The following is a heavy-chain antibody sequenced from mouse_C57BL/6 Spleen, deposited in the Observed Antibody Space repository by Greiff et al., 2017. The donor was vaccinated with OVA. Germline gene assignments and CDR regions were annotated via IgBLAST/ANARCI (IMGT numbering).Heavy chain of an antibody. Sequence: VQLQQSGPVLVKPGASVKMSCKASGYTFTDYYMNWVKQSHGKSLEWIGVINPYNGGTSYNQKFKGKATLTVDKSSSTAYMELNSLTSEDSAVYYCARKLDGSSYFDYWGQGTTLTVSS. D-gene: IGHD1-1*01. V-gene: IGHV1-19*01. CDR1: GYTFTDYY. J-gene: IGHJ2*01. CDR3: ARKLDGSSYFDY. CDR2: INPYNGGT.